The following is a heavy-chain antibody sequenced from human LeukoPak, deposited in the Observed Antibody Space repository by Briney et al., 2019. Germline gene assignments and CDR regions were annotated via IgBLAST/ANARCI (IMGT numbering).Heavy chain of an antibody. Sequence: GGSLRLSCAASGITFSNYAMALVRQAPGKGLGWVASIRNDCATTDYAGSVKGRFTISRDNSKNTLYLQLNSLRAEDTAVYYCAKAYHDSGCLIDYWGQGTLVTVSS. V-gene: IGHV3-23*01. J-gene: IGHJ4*02. CDR1: GITFSNYA. CDR2: IRNDCATT. D-gene: IGHD6-19*01. CDR3: AKAYHDSGCLIDY.